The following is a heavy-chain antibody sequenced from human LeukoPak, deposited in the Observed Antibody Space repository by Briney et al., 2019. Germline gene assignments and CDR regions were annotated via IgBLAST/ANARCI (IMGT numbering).Heavy chain of an antibody. V-gene: IGHV1-2*06. J-gene: IGHJ4*02. CDR2: INPNSGGT. Sequence: ASVKVSCKASGYTFTGYYMHWVRQAPGQGLEWMGRINPNSGGTNYAQKLQGRVTMTTDTSTSTAYMELRSLRSGDTAVYYCARDRKIWHIVGATTADYWGQGTLVTVSS. CDR3: ARDRKIWHIVGATTADY. D-gene: IGHD1-26*01. CDR1: GYTFTGYY.